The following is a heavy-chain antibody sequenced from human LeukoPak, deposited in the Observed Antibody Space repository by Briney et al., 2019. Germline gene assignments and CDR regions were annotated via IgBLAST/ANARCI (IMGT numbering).Heavy chain of an antibody. D-gene: IGHD3-10*01. Sequence: GGSLRLSCAASGFTFSSYAMSWVRQAPGRGLEWVSAISGSGGSTYYADSVKGRFTISRDNSKNTLYLQMNSLRAEDTAVYYCASLRGFSRPYFDYWGQGTLVTVSS. CDR3: ASLRGFSRPYFDY. J-gene: IGHJ4*02. V-gene: IGHV3-23*01. CDR2: ISGSGGST. CDR1: GFTFSSYA.